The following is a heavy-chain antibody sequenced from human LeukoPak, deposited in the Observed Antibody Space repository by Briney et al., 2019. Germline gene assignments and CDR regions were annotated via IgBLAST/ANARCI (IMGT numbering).Heavy chain of an antibody. CDR3: ARFLAYCGGDCSNWYFDL. Sequence: SETLSLTCAVYGGSFSGYYWSWIRQPPGKGLERIGEIHHSGSTNYNPSLKSRVSMSVDTSKKQFSLKLRSVTAADTAVYYCARFLAYCGGDCSNWYFDLWGRGTLVTVSS. D-gene: IGHD2-21*02. V-gene: IGHV4-34*01. J-gene: IGHJ2*01. CDR1: GGSFSGYY. CDR2: IHHSGST.